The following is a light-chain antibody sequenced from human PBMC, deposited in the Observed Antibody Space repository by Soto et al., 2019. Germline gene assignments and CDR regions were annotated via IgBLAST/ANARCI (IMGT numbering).Light chain of an antibody. Sequence: DIQMTQSPSTLSASVGDRVTTTCRASQIIGTWLAWYQQKPGKAPKLLIYDASNLETGVPSRFSGSRSGTEFTLTISSLQPDDLATYYCQQYNTYPLTFGGGTKVELK. V-gene: IGKV1-5*01. CDR2: DAS. CDR1: QIIGTW. J-gene: IGKJ4*01. CDR3: QQYNTYPLT.